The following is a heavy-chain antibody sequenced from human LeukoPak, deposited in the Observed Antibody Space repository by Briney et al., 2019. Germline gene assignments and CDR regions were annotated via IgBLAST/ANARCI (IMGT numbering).Heavy chain of an antibody. V-gene: IGHV3-30-3*01. J-gene: IGHJ4*02. Sequence: GGSLRLSCAASGFTFSSYAMHWVRQAPGEGLEWVAVISYDGSNKYYADSVKGRFTISRDNSKNTLYLQMNSLRAEDTAVYYCAGGSSSSAYPFDYWGQGTLVTVSS. CDR1: GFTFSSYA. D-gene: IGHD6-6*01. CDR3: AGGSSSSAYPFDY. CDR2: ISYDGSNK.